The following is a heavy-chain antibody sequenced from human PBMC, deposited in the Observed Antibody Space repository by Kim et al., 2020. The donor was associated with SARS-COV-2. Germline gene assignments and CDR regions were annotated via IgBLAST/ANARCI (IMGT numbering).Heavy chain of an antibody. D-gene: IGHD6-19*01. J-gene: IGHJ5*02. Sequence: GGSLRLSCAASGFTFSSYSMNWVRQAPGKGLEWVSSISSSSSYIYYADSVKGRFTISRDNAKNSLYLQMNSLRAEDTAVYYCAREGVAGNWFDPWGQGTLVTVSS. CDR2: ISSSSSYI. CDR3: AREGVAGNWFDP. V-gene: IGHV3-21*01. CDR1: GFTFSSYS.